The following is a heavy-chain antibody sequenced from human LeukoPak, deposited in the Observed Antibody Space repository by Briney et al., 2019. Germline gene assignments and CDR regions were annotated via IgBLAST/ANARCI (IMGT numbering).Heavy chain of an antibody. V-gene: IGHV4-59*01. CDR1: GGSISSYY. Sequence: SETLSLTCTVYGGSISSYYWSWIRQPPGKGLEWIGYIYYSGSTNYNPSLKSRVTISVDSSKNQFSLKLSSVTAADTAVYYCARDRYYFDYWGQGTLVTVSS. CDR2: IYYSGST. J-gene: IGHJ4*02. CDR3: ARDRYYFDY.